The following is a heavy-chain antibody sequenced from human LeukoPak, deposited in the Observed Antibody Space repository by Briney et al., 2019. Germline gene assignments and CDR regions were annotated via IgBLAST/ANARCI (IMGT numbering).Heavy chain of an antibody. CDR2: IYSGGST. CDR3: ARGRSWYNYYYYHMDV. J-gene: IGHJ6*03. V-gene: IGHV3-53*01. D-gene: IGHD6-13*01. Sequence: GGSLRLSCAASGFTVSSNYMSWVRQAPGKGLEWVSVIYSGGSTYYADSVKGRFTISRDNSKNTLYLQMNSLRAEDTAVYYCARGRSWYNYYYYHMDVWGKGTTVTVSS. CDR1: GFTVSSNY.